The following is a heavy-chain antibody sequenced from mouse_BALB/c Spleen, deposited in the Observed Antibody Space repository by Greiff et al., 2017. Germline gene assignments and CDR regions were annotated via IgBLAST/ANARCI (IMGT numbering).Heavy chain of an antibody. J-gene: IGHJ3*01. CDR3: ARSGVPAY. V-gene: IGHV1-80*01. CDR2: IYPGDGDT. Sequence: QVQLQQSGAELVMPGASVKMSCKASGYTFTDYWMNWVKQRPGQGLEWIGQIYPGDGDTNYNGKFKGKATLTADKSSSTAYMQLSSLTSEDSAVYFCARSGVPAYWGQGTLVTVSA. CDR1: GYTFTDYW.